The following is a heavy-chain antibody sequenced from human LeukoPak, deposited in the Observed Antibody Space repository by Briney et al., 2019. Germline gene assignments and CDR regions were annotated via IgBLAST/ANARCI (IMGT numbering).Heavy chain of an antibody. J-gene: IGHJ4*02. Sequence: PSETLSLTCAVSGGSISSGGYSWSWIRQPPWKGLEWIGYIYHSGSTYYNPSLKSRVTISVDRSKNQFSLKLSSVTAADTAVYYCASRYFDWLTRHWTGPDYWGQGTLVTVSS. D-gene: IGHD3-9*01. CDR2: IYHSGST. CDR1: GGSISSGGYS. V-gene: IGHV4-30-2*01. CDR3: ASRYFDWLTRHWTGPDY.